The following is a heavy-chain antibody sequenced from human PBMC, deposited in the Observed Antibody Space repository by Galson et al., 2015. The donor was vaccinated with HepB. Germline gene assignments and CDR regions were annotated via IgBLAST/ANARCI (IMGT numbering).Heavy chain of an antibody. CDR3: VSEEYGSGWKRFDY. J-gene: IGHJ4*02. CDR1: GYTFTGSY. V-gene: IGHV1-2*02. D-gene: IGHD6-25*01. Sequence: SVKVSCKASGYTFTGSYMHWVRQAPGQGLERMGGINPNSGNTDYGQNFQGRVTMTRDTSISTLYMELRSLTSDDTAMYYCVSEEYGSGWKRFDYWGQGTLVTVSS. CDR2: INPNSGNT.